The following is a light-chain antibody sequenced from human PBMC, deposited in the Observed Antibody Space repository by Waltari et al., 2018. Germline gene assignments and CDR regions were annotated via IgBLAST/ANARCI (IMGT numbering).Light chain of an antibody. V-gene: IGKV3-20*01. Sequence: MVLPPSPGTLSPSSGQSSTPYCSTRQSINKYLAWYQQKPGQAPRLLIYHASSRATGIPDRFSGSGSGTDFTLSISRLEAEDVAVYYCMQYVSIPVTFGQGTKVEIK. CDR3: MQYVSIPVT. CDR1: QSINKY. CDR2: HAS. J-gene: IGKJ1*01.